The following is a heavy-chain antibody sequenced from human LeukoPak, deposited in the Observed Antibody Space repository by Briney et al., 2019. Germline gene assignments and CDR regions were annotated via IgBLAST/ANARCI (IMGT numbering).Heavy chain of an antibody. CDR1: GFTFSSYA. J-gene: IGHJ5*02. V-gene: IGHV3-23*01. CDR3: ANRYALPFGGVTNP. CDR2: ISGSGGST. Sequence: GGSLRLSCAASGFTFSSYAMSWVRQAPGKGLEWVSAISGSGGSTYYADSVKGRFTISRDNSKNTLYLQMNSLRAEDTAVYYCANRYALPFGGVTNPWGQGTLDTVSS. D-gene: IGHD3-16*01.